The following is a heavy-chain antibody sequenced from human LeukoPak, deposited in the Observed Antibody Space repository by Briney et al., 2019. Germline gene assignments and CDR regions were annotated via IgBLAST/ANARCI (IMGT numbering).Heavy chain of an antibody. J-gene: IGHJ3*02. CDR3: ARRPSPGIAAAGTEPSDAFDI. D-gene: IGHD6-13*01. Sequence: ESLKTSCKGSGYSFTSYWIGWVRQMPGKGLEWMGIIYPGDSDTRYSPSFQGQVTISADKSISTAYLQWSSLKASDTAMYYCARRPSPGIAAAGTEPSDAFDIWGQGTFVTVSS. V-gene: IGHV5-51*01. CDR2: IYPGDSDT. CDR1: GYSFTSYW.